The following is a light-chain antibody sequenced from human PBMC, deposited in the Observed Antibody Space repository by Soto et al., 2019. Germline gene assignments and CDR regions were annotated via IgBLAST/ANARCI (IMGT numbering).Light chain of an antibody. CDR1: QGFSTW. CDR2: SAS. Sequence: DIQMTQSPSSVSASVGDRVTITCRASQGFSTWLARYRRKPGRAPELLIYSASSLHSGVPSRFSGSGSGTDFTLTISSLQPEDFATYYCQQANSFPRTFGGGTEVEIK. V-gene: IGKV1-12*01. J-gene: IGKJ4*01. CDR3: QQANSFPRT.